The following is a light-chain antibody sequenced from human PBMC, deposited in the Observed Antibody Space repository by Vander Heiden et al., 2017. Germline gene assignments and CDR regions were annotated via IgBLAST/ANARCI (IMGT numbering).Light chain of an antibody. Sequence: QSALIQPRSVAGSPGQSFTITCPRTSSYVGRYNYVSWFQQHPDEAPRLMISDVSKRPSGVPDRFSGSKSGNTASLTVAGLQAEDEADYYCCSYAGSYTFVFGTGAKITVL. CDR1: SSYVGRYNY. V-gene: IGLV2-11*01. CDR2: DVS. CDR3: CSYAGSYTFV. J-gene: IGLJ1*01.